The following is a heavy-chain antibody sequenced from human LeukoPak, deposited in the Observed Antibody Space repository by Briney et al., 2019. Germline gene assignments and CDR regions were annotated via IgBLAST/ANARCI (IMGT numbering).Heavy chain of an antibody. Sequence: PGGCLRLSCAASGFIFSSYSMNWVRQAPGKGLEWVSSINPAGTSTFHADSVKGRFTISRDNTENSLYMQMGSLRDEDTAVYYCVRDFLGESGAGGPWGQGTLGTVSS. V-gene: IGHV3-21*01. CDR3: VRDFLGESGAGGP. D-gene: IGHD3-10*01. J-gene: IGHJ5*02. CDR2: INPAGTST. CDR1: GFIFSSYS.